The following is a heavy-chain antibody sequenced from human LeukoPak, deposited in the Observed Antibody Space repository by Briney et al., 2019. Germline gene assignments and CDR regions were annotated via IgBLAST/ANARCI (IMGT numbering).Heavy chain of an antibody. CDR3: TTGREWFGEFDY. Sequence: GGSLRLSCAASGFTFSNAWMSWVRHAPGKGLEWVGRIKSKTDGGTTDYAAPVKGRFTISRDDSKNTLYLQMNSLKTEDTAVYYCTTGREWFGEFDYWGQGTLVTVSS. CDR2: IKSKTDGGTT. D-gene: IGHD3-10*01. V-gene: IGHV3-15*01. CDR1: GFTFSNAW. J-gene: IGHJ4*02.